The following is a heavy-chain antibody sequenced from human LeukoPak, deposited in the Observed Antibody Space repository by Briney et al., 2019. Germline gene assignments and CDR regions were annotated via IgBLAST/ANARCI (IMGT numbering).Heavy chain of an antibody. CDR1: GGTFSSYA. V-gene: IGHV1-69*13. CDR2: IIPIFGTA. CDR3: ARVVGAAAGRNWFDP. Sequence: ASVKVSCKASGGTFSSYAISWVRQAPGQGLEWMGGIIPIFGTANYAQKFQGRVTITADESTSTAYMELSSLGSEDTAVYYCARVVGAAAGRNWFDPWGQGTLVTVSS. D-gene: IGHD6-13*01. J-gene: IGHJ5*02.